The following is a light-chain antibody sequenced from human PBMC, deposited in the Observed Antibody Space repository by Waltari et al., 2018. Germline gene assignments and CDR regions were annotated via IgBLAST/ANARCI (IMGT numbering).Light chain of an antibody. CDR1: SGPSRYT. CDR2: LYRDGSH. V-gene: IGLV4-69*01. Sequence: QLVLTQSPSASASLGASVRLTCTLRSGPSRYTLAWPQQQPDKAPRYLLKLYRDGSHIKGDGIPDRCSGSSSGTERYLTISSLQSEDEADYYCQSWDTGDVVFGGGTKLTVL. CDR3: QSWDTGDVV. J-gene: IGLJ2*01.